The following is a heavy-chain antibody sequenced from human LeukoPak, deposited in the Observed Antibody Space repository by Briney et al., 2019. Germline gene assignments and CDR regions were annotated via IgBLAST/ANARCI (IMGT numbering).Heavy chain of an antibody. CDR2: IIPFLGIA. D-gene: IGHD5-12*01. J-gene: IGHJ4*02. Sequence: GASVKVSCKASGGTFISYAISWVRQAPGQGLEWMGRIIPFLGIANYAQKFQGRVTITRDKSTSTAYMQLSSLRSEDTAVYYCAREESDGYNWGPVFDYRGQGTLVTVSS. CDR3: AREESDGYNWGPVFDY. CDR1: GGTFISYA. V-gene: IGHV1-69*04.